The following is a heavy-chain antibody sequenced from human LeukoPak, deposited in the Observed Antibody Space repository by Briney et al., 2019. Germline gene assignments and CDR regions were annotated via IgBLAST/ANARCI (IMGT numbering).Heavy chain of an antibody. Sequence: GASVKVSCKASGGTFSSYAISWVRQAPGQGLEWMGGIIPIFGTANYAQKFQGRVTITTDESTSTAYMELSSLRSEDTAVYYCARDPLGWDGSGYYYGGLDSWGQGTLVIVSS. J-gene: IGHJ5*01. CDR3: ARDPLGWDGSGYYYGGLDS. CDR2: IIPIFGTA. D-gene: IGHD3-22*01. CDR1: GGTFSSYA. V-gene: IGHV1-69*05.